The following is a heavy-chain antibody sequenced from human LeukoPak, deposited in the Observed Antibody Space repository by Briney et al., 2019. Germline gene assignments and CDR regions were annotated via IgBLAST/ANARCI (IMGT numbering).Heavy chain of an antibody. CDR1: GGSISSYY. CDR3: ATQGGGFWYFDL. Sequence: PSETLSLTCTASGGSISSYYWSWIRQPPGKGLEWIGYIYYSGSTNYNPSLKSRVTISVDTSKNQFSLKLSSVTAADTAVYYCATQGGGFWYFDLWGRGTLVTVSS. V-gene: IGHV4-59*08. CDR2: IYYSGST. J-gene: IGHJ2*01. D-gene: IGHD6-25*01.